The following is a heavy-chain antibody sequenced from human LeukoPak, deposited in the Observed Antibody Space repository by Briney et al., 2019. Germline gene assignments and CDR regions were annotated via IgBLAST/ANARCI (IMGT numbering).Heavy chain of an antibody. CDR1: GITFSRYS. D-gene: IGHD3-10*01. CDR2: ISTSSSYI. V-gene: IGHV3-21*01. CDR3: AKGKDYYLDY. Sequence: GSLRLSCAASGITFSRYSMNWVRQAPGKGLEWVSSISTSSSYIYYADSVKGRITISRDNSKNTLYVQMNSLRAEDTAVYYCAKGKDYYLDYWGQGTLVTVSS. J-gene: IGHJ4*02.